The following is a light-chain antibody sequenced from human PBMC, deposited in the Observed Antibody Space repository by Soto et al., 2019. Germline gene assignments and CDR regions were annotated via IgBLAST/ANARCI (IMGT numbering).Light chain of an antibody. CDR3: VQRSTWPWT. Sequence: IVLPQSPATLFLSPGARATLSCTAGQGVSNYLAWYQQKPGQAPRLLIYDTFNRATGIPARFSGSGSGTDFTLTISSLEPEDLAVYFCVQRSTWPWTSGQGTKVEIK. V-gene: IGKV3-11*01. CDR1: QGVSNY. J-gene: IGKJ1*01. CDR2: DTF.